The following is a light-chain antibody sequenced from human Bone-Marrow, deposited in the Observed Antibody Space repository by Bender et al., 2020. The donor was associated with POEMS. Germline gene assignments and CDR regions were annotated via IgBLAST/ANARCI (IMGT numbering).Light chain of an antibody. Sequence: QSALTQPASVSGSPGQSVTISCSGSNSDVGDYNLVSWYQQYPGKAPKLMIYEVTQRPAGVSYRFSGSKSGNTASLTISGLQAEDEAHYYCCSNVGYNTLFGGGTKLIVL. CDR3: CSNVGYNTL. V-gene: IGLV2-23*02. J-gene: IGLJ2*01. CDR1: NSDVGDYNL. CDR2: EVT.